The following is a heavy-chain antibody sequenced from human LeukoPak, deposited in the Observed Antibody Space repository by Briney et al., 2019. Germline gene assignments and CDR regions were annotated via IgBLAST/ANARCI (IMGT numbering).Heavy chain of an antibody. CDR3: ARAADPAWYRYYYYYYGMDV. J-gene: IGHJ6*02. D-gene: IGHD1-1*01. CDR2: ISAYNGNT. V-gene: IGHV1-18*01. CDR1: GYTFTSYG. Sequence: GASVKVSCKASGYTFTSYGISWVRQAPGQGLEWMGWISAYNGNTNYAQKLQGRVTMTTDTSTSTAYMELRSLRSDDTAVYYCARAADPAWYRYYYYYYGMDVWGQGTTVTVSS.